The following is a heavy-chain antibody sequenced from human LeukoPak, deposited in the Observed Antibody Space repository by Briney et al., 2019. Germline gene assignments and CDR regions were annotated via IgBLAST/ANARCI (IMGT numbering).Heavy chain of an antibody. CDR1: GFTFSSYA. V-gene: IGHV3-30*04. J-gene: IGHJ4*02. D-gene: IGHD3-9*01. CDR3: ARELTGYHDY. Sequence: PGGSLRLSCAVSGFTFSSYAMHWVRQAPGKGLEWVAVISYDGSNKYYADSVKGRFTISRDNSKNTLYLQMNSLRAEDTAVYYCARELTGYHDYWGQGTLVTVSS. CDR2: ISYDGSNK.